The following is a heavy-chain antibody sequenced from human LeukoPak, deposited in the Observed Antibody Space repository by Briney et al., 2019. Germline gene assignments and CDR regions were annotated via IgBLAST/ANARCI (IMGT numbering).Heavy chain of an antibody. D-gene: IGHD7-27*01. CDR2: ISGSSSTI. CDR3: LLGTQHDAFDI. V-gene: IGHV3-48*04. Sequence: GGSLRLSCAASGFTFSSYSMNWVRQAPGKGLEWISYISGSSSTIYYADSVKGRFTISRDNAKNSLYLQVNSLRAEDTAVYYCLLGTQHDAFDIWGQGTMVTVSS. CDR1: GFTFSSYS. J-gene: IGHJ3*02.